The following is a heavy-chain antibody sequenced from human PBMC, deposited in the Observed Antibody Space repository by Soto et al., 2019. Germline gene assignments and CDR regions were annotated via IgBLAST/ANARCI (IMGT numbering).Heavy chain of an antibody. CDR3: ARLAAATAYYFDY. CDR2: IYYSGST. CDR1: GGSISSSNYY. Sequence: QLQLQESGPGLVEPSETLSLACSVSGGSISSSNYYWGWIRQPPGKGLEWIGSIYYSGSTYYNPSRTSRVTISVDASKNQFSLKLGPVTAAVTAVYYCARLAAATAYYFDYWGQGTLVTVSS. V-gene: IGHV4-39*01. J-gene: IGHJ4*02. D-gene: IGHD6-13*01.